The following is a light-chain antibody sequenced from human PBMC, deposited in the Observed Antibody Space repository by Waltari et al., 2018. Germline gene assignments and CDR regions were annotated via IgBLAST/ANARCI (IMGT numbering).Light chain of an antibody. V-gene: IGLV2-23*02. CDR3: CSYAGSSPSYV. Sequence: QSALTQPASVSGSPGQSITISCTGTSTAVGNYILVSWYQQHPGKAPKLMISEVNKRPSGVSNRFSGSKSGNTASLTISGLQAEDEADYYCCSYAGSSPSYVFGTGTKVTVL. J-gene: IGLJ1*01. CDR1: STAVGNYIL. CDR2: EVN.